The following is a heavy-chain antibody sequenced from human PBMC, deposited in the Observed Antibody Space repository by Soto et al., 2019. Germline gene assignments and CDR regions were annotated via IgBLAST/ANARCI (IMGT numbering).Heavy chain of an antibody. J-gene: IGHJ6*02. Sequence: VGSLRLSCAASGFTFSSYSMNWVRQAPGKGLEWVSSISSSSSYIYYADSVEGRFTISRDNAKNSLYLQMNSLRAEDTAVYYCARDPQWLVPLTYYYGMDVWGQGTTVTVSS. V-gene: IGHV3-21*01. CDR1: GFTFSSYS. CDR2: ISSSSSYI. D-gene: IGHD6-19*01. CDR3: ARDPQWLVPLTYYYGMDV.